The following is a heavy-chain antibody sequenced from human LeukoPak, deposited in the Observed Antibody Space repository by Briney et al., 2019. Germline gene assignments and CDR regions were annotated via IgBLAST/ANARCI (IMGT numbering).Heavy chain of an antibody. J-gene: IGHJ6*02. CDR1: GGTFSSYA. V-gene: IGHV1-69*04. CDR3: ASLGVSGTAYYYGMDV. D-gene: IGHD3-3*01. CDR2: IIPILGIA. Sequence: SVKVSCKASGGTFSSYAISWVRQAPGQGLEWMGRIIPILGIANYARKFQGRVTITADKSTSTAYMELSSLRSEDTAVYYCASLGVSGTAYYYGMDVWGQGTTVTVSS.